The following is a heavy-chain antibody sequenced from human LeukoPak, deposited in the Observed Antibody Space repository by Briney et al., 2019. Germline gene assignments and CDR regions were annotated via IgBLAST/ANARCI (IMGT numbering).Heavy chain of an antibody. V-gene: IGHV1-3*01. J-gene: IGHJ6*02. CDR3: ARAWVGYCSSTSCSYYYYYGMDV. Sequence: ASVKVSCKASGYTFTSYAMHWVRQAPGQRLEWMGWINAGNGNTKYSQKFQGRVTITRDTSASTAYMELSSLRSEDTAVYYCARAWVGYCSSTSCSYYYYYGMDVWGQGTTVTVSS. CDR1: GYTFTSYA. CDR2: INAGNGNT. D-gene: IGHD2-2*01.